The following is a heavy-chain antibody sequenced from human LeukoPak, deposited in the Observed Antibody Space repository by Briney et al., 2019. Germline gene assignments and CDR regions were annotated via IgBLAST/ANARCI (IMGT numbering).Heavy chain of an antibody. Sequence: GGSLRLSCAASGFTFSSYGIHWVRQAPGKGLEWVAVISYDGSNKYYADSVKGRFTISRDNSKNTLYLQMNSLRAEDTAVYYCAKGYSSSWYNSAFDIWGQGTMATVSS. CDR3: AKGYSSSWYNSAFDI. J-gene: IGHJ3*02. V-gene: IGHV3-30*18. CDR1: GFTFSSYG. D-gene: IGHD6-13*01. CDR2: ISYDGSNK.